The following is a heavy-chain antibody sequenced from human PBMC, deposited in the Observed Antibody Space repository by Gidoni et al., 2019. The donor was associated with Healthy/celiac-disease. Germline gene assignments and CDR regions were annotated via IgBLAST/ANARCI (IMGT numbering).Heavy chain of an antibody. Sequence: EVQLVESGGGLVQPGGSLRLSCAASGFTFSSYWMSWVRQSPGKGLEWVANIKQDGSEKYYVDSVKGRFTISRDNAKNSLYLQMNSLRAEDTAVYYCAREAESDAFDIWGQGTMVTVSS. CDR1: GFTFSSYW. CDR3: AREAESDAFDI. V-gene: IGHV3-7*04. CDR2: IKQDGSEK. J-gene: IGHJ3*02.